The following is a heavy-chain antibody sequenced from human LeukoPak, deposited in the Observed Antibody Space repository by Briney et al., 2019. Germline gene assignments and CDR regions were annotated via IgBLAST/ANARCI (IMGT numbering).Heavy chain of an antibody. Sequence: GSLRLSCAASKFTFSSYAMHWIRQTPGKGLEWMAIISYDGGHKYYADSVKGRFTISRDNSKNTLYLQMNSLRAEDTAVYYCATVEMATIRGYYFDYWGQGTLVTVSS. CDR3: ATVEMATIRGYYFDY. J-gene: IGHJ4*02. CDR1: KFTFSSYA. D-gene: IGHD5-24*01. V-gene: IGHV3-30*04. CDR2: ISYDGGHK.